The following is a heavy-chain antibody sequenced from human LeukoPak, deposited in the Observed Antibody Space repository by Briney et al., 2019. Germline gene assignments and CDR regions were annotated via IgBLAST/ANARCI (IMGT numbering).Heavy chain of an antibody. CDR3: AREAQWLVRYNWFDP. Sequence: EASVKVSCKASGYTFTGYYMHWVRQAPGQGLEWMGIINPSGGSTSYAQKFQGRVTMTRDTSTSTVYMELSSLRSEDTAVYYCAREAQWLVRYNWFDPWGQGTLVTVSS. D-gene: IGHD6-19*01. J-gene: IGHJ5*02. CDR1: GYTFTGYY. V-gene: IGHV1-46*01. CDR2: INPSGGST.